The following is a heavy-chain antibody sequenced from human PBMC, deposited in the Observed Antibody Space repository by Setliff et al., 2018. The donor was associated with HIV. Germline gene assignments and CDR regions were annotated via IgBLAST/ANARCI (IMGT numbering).Heavy chain of an antibody. CDR1: GGSIGTANW. CDR3: AKGTPSCSFCFDN. D-gene: IGHD2-15*01. Sequence: KPSETLSLTCAVSGGSIGTANWWSWVRQPPGQGLEWIGEIYYSGNTNYKPSLKSRVTMSVDKPKNHLSLKLSSVTAADTALYYCAKGTPSCSFCFDNWGLGTLVTVSS. V-gene: IGHV4-4*02. J-gene: IGHJ4*02. CDR2: IYYSGNT.